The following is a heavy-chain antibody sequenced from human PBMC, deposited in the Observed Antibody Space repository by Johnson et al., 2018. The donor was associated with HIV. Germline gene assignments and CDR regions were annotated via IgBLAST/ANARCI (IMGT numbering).Heavy chain of an antibody. J-gene: IGHJ3*02. CDR2: ISSSGGTI. V-gene: IGHV3-11*04. D-gene: IGHD3-22*01. CDR1: RFTFSDYY. CDR3: ARDRGYWDAFDI. Sequence: QVQLVESGGGLVKPGGSLRLSCAASRFTFSDYYMSWIRQTPGKGLEWVSYISSSGGTIYYADSVKGRSTISRDNAKNSLYLQMNSLRAEDTAVYECARDRGYWDAFDIWGQGTMVIVSS.